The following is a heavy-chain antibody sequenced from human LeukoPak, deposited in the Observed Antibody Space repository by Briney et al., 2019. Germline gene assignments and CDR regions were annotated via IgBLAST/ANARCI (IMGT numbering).Heavy chain of an antibody. D-gene: IGHD1-1*01. Sequence: GGSLRLSCAASGFTFSSYAMTWVRQAPGKGLEWVSTVSTSGGGTYYADSVKGRFTISRDNSKNTPYLQMNSLRAEDTAVYYCAKRYNSEYLAPVQNWGQGTLVTVSS. CDR1: GFTFSSYA. J-gene: IGHJ4*02. CDR2: VSTSGGGT. V-gene: IGHV3-23*01. CDR3: AKRYNSEYLAPVQN.